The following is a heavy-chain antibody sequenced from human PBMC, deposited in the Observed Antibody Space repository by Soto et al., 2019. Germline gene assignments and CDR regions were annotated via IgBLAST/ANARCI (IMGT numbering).Heavy chain of an antibody. D-gene: IGHD6-19*01. CDR1: GFTFSNAW. CDR3: TTSLGSSGWYEDYFDY. Sequence: SLRLSCAASGFTFSNAWMSWVRQAPGKGLEWVGRIKSKTDGGTTDYAAPVKGRFTISRDDSKNTLYLQMNSLKTEDTAVYYCTTSLGSSGWYEDYFDYWGQGTLVTVSS. CDR2: IKSKTDGGTT. J-gene: IGHJ4*02. V-gene: IGHV3-15*01.